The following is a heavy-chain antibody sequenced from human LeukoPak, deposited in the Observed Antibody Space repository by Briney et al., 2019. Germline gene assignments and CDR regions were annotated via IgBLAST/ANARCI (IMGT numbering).Heavy chain of an antibody. V-gene: IGHV3-9*01. CDR2: ISWNSGSI. CDR3: AKDMSGFGELFGTLDP. J-gene: IGHJ5*02. D-gene: IGHD3-10*01. Sequence: GRSLRLSCAASGFTFDDYAMHWVRQAPGKGLEWVSGISWNSGSIGYADSAKGRFTISRDNAKNSLYLQMNSLRAEDTALYYCAKDMSGFGELFGTLDPWGQGTLVTVSS. CDR1: GFTFDDYA.